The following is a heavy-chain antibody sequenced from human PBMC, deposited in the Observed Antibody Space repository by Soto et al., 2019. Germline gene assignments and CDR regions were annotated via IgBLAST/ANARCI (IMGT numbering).Heavy chain of an antibody. CDR1: GFTFSSFA. D-gene: IGHD6-19*01. CDR2: ISGSGGST. Sequence: PGGSLRLSCAASGFTFSSFAMSWVRQAPGKGLEWVSAISGSGGSTYYAASVKGRFTISRDNSKDTLYLQMNSLRAEDTAVYYCAKTIAVAGPFDYWGQGTLVTVSS. V-gene: IGHV3-23*01. J-gene: IGHJ4*02. CDR3: AKTIAVAGPFDY.